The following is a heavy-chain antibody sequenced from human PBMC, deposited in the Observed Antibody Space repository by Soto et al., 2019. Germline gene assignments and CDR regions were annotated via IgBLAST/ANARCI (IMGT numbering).Heavy chain of an antibody. CDR1: GFTFTSSA. J-gene: IGHJ5*02. CDR3: AADRLAVAGTGWFDP. V-gene: IGHV1-58*01. D-gene: IGHD6-19*01. CDR2: IVVGSGNT. Sequence: SVKVSCKASGFTFTSSAVQWVRQARGQRLEGIGWIVVGSGNTNYAQKFQERVTITRDMSTSTAYMELSSLRYEDTAVYYCAADRLAVAGTGWFDPWGQGTMLTVST.